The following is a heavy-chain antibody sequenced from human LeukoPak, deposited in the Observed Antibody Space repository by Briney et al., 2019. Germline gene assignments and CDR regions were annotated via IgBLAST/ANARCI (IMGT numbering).Heavy chain of an antibody. J-gene: IGHJ4*02. D-gene: IGHD5-24*01. CDR3: ARDFNY. Sequence: SETLSLTCTVSGASISSYYWIWIRQPQGKGLEWIGYIYYSGSTYYNPSLKSRVTISVDTSKNQFSLKLSSVTAADTAVYYCARDFNYWGQGTLVTVSS. CDR2: IYYSGST. V-gene: IGHV4-59*06. CDR1: GASISSYY.